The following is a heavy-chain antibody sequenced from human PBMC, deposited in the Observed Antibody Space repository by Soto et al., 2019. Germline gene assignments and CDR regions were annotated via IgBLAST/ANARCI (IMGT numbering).Heavy chain of an antibody. D-gene: IGHD6-25*01. Sequence: ASVKVSCKASGYTFTSYDINWVRQTTGQGLEWMGWMNPNSGNTGYAQKFQGRVTMTRNTSISTAYMELGSLRSEDTAVYYCARARAAAVKCRYYCYMHGSCKAT. CDR1: GYTFTSYD. CDR3: ARARAAAVKCRYYCYMHG. J-gene: IGHJ6*03. V-gene: IGHV1-8*01. CDR2: MNPNSGNT.